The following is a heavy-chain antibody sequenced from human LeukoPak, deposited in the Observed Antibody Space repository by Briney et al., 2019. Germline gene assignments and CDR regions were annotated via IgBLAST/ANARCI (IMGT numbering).Heavy chain of an antibody. D-gene: IGHD5-18*01. CDR1: GYTFTSYY. CDR2: INPSGGST. Sequence: ASVKVSCKASGYTFTSYYMHWMRQAPGQGLEWMGIINPSGGSTSYAQKFQGRVTMTRDTSTSTVYMELSSLRSEDTAVYYCARGRRGYSYGYYFDYWGQGTLVTVSS. J-gene: IGHJ4*02. CDR3: ARGRRGYSYGYYFDY. V-gene: IGHV1-46*01.